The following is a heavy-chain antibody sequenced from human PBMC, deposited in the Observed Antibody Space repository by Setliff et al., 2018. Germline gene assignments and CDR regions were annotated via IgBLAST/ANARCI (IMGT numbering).Heavy chain of an antibody. Sequence: PSETLSLTCAVSGGAIDNRYYWGWIRQPPGKGLDWIGNINYSGSSYYNPSLKSRVTISVDTPKKYFFLNLTSVTAADTAVYYCARHLSYSGETMDVWGKGTTVTVSS. D-gene: IGHD5-12*01. CDR3: ARHLSYSGETMDV. V-gene: IGHV4-39*01. CDR2: INYSGSS. J-gene: IGHJ6*03. CDR1: GGAIDNRYY.